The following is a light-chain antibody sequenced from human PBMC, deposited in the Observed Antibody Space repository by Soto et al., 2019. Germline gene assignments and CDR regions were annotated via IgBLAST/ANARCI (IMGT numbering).Light chain of an antibody. CDR3: LLSYSGSRLV. Sequence: QAVVTQEPSLPVSPGGTVTLTCGSSTGAVSSGHYPYWFQQMPGQAPKTLIYDTSNKYSWTPARFSGSLLGGKAALTLSGAQPEDEAEYYCLLSYSGSRLVFGGGTQLTVL. CDR2: DTS. CDR1: TGAVSSGHY. J-gene: IGLJ2*01. V-gene: IGLV7-46*01.